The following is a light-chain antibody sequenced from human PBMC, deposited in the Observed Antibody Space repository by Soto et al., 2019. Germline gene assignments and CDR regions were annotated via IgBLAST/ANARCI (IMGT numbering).Light chain of an antibody. CDR1: SSDVGGYNY. Sequence: QSALTQPASVSGSPGQSITISCTGTSSDVGGYNYVSWYQQHPGKAPKVMIYDVSNRPSGVSNRFSGSKSGNTASLTISGLQAEDEAGYYCSSYTSSSTYVIFGGGTKVTVL. J-gene: IGLJ2*01. CDR2: DVS. V-gene: IGLV2-14*01. CDR3: SSYTSSSTYVI.